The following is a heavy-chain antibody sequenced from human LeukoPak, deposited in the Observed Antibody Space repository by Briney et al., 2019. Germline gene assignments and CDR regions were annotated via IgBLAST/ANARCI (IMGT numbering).Heavy chain of an antibody. CDR2: ISSSSSYI. V-gene: IGHV3-21*01. D-gene: IGHD6-6*01. CDR1: GFTFSSYS. Sequence: GGSLRLSCAASGFTFSSYSVNWVRQAPGKGLEWVSFISSSSSYIYYADSVKGRFTISRDNAKNSLYLQMNSLGAEDTALYHCARDLSTRYELAQRHNDYFYYGMDVWGQGTTVTVSS. J-gene: IGHJ6*02. CDR3: ARDLSTRYELAQRHNDYFYYGMDV.